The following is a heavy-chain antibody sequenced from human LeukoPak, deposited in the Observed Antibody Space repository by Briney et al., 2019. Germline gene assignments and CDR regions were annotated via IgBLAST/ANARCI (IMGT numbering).Heavy chain of an antibody. J-gene: IGHJ3*02. V-gene: IGHV3-7*02. CDR2: IKQDGSEK. CDR1: GFTFNNYW. D-gene: IGHD1-26*01. CDR3: ARYSGSYYAFDI. Sequence: PGGSLRLSCTASGFTFNNYWMTWVRQAPGKGLKWAANIKQDGSEKYYVDSVKGRFTISRDNAKNSLYLQMISLRADDTAVYYCARYSGSYYAFDIWGQGTMVTVSS.